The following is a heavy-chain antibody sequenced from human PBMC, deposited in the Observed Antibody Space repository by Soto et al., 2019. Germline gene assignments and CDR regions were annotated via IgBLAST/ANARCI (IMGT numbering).Heavy chain of an antibody. CDR3: AREYSSSWYTHFYNWFDP. D-gene: IGHD6-13*01. J-gene: IGHJ5*02. V-gene: IGHV3-74*01. CDR1: GFTFSSYW. Sequence: GGSLRLSYAASGFTFSSYWMHWVRQAPGKGLVWVSRINSDGSSTSYADSVKGRFTISRDNAKNTLYLQMNSLRAEDTAVYYCAREYSSSWYTHFYNWFDPGGQGTLVTVFS. CDR2: INSDGSST.